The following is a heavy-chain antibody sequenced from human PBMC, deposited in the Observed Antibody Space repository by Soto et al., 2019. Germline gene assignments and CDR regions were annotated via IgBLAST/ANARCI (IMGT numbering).Heavy chain of an antibody. CDR2: INAGNGNT. CDR3: ARPRAGYSSGWYGDY. D-gene: IGHD6-19*01. Sequence: QVQLVQSGAEVKKPGASVKVSCKASGYTFTSYAMHWVGQAPGQRLEGMGWINAGNGNTKYSKRFQGRVTITRDTSASTAYMELSSLRSEDTAVYYCARPRAGYSSGWYGDYWGQGTLVTVSS. V-gene: IGHV1-3*01. CDR1: GYTFTSYA. J-gene: IGHJ4*02.